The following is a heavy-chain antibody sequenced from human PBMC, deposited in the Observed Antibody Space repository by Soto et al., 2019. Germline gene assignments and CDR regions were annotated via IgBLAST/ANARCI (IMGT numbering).Heavy chain of an antibody. CDR3: ASRGRYCSSTSCYLRPLDY. CDR2: ISSSSSYI. J-gene: IGHJ4*02. Sequence: GGSLRLSCAASGFTFSSYSMNWVRQAPGKGLEWVSSISSSSSYIYYADSVKGRFTISRDNAKNSLYLQMNSLRAEDTAVYYCASRGRYCSSTSCYLRPLDYWGQGTLVTVSS. D-gene: IGHD2-2*01. CDR1: GFTFSSYS. V-gene: IGHV3-21*01.